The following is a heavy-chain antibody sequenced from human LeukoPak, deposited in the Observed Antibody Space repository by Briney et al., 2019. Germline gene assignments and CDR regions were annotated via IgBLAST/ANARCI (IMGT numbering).Heavy chain of an antibody. Sequence: SETLSLTCAVYGGSFSGYYWSWIRQPPGKGLEWIGEINHSGSTNYNPSLKSRVTISVDTSKNQLSLKLSSVTVADTAVYYCASLTSSGWGYYYFDYWGQGTLVTVSS. D-gene: IGHD6-19*01. CDR1: GGSFSGYY. CDR2: INHSGST. J-gene: IGHJ4*02. V-gene: IGHV4-34*01. CDR3: ASLTSSGWGYYYFDY.